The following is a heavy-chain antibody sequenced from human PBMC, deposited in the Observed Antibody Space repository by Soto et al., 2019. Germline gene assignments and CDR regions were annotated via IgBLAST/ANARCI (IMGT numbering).Heavy chain of an antibody. Sequence: SETLSLTCAVYGGSFSGYYWSWIRQPPGKGLEWIGEINHSGSTNYNPSLKSRVTISVDTPKNQFSLKLSSVTAADTAVYYCARERRITMVRGKNYMDVWGKGTTVTVSS. CDR2: INHSGST. CDR3: ARERRITMVRGKNYMDV. D-gene: IGHD3-10*01. CDR1: GGSFSGYY. J-gene: IGHJ6*03. V-gene: IGHV4-34*01.